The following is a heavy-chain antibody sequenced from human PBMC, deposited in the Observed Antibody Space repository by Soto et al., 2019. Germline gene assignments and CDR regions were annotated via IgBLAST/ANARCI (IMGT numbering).Heavy chain of an antibody. V-gene: IGHV1-69*12. CDR2: IIPIFGTA. Sequence: QVQLVQSGAEVKKPGSSVKVSCKASGGTFSSYAISWVRQAPGQGLEWMGGIIPIFGTANYAQKFQGRVTITADESTSTAYMELSSLRSEDTAVYYCARDPGYSYGSSYGMDVWGQGTTVTVSS. J-gene: IGHJ6*02. CDR1: GGTFSSYA. CDR3: ARDPGYSYGSSYGMDV. D-gene: IGHD5-18*01.